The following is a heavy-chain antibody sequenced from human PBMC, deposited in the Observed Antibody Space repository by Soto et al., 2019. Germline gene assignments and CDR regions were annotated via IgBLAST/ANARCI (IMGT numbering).Heavy chain of an antibody. CDR1: GYSFTSYW. CDR2: IDPSDSYT. CDR3: ARLQAADGDNDLPFDY. Sequence: EVQLVQSGAEVKKPGESLRISCKGSGYSFTSYWISWVRQMPGKGLEWRGRIDPSDSYTNYSPSFQGHGAISADKSISTAYLQWSSLKASDPAMYYCARLQAADGDNDLPFDYWGQGTLVTVSS. V-gene: IGHV5-10-1*01. J-gene: IGHJ4*02. D-gene: IGHD6-13*01.